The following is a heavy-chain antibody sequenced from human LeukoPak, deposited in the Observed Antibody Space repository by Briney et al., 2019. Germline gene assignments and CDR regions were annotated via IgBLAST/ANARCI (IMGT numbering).Heavy chain of an antibody. J-gene: IGHJ6*02. V-gene: IGHV1-18*01. CDR2: ISAYNGNT. Sequence: ASVKVSCKASGYTFTSYGISWVRQAPGQGLEWMGWISAYNGNTNYAQKLQGRVTMTTDTSTSTAYMELRSLRSDDTAVYYCARGKSGYDFWSGYSYYYGMDVWGQGTTVTVSS. D-gene: IGHD3-3*01. CDR1: GYTFTSYG. CDR3: ARGKSGYDFWSGYSYYYGMDV.